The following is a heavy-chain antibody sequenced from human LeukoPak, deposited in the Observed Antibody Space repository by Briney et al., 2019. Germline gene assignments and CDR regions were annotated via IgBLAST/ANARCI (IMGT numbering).Heavy chain of an antibody. CDR2: LYYSGNT. V-gene: IGHV4-59*08. J-gene: IGHJ3*02. CDR1: GGSISGDH. Sequence: PSETLSLTCTVTGGSISGDHWNWIRQPPGKGLEWILYLYYSGNTNYNPSLKSRVTISVGTSKNQFSLKLSSVTAADTAVYYCARRNDFDIWGKGTMVTVSS. CDR3: ARRNDFDI.